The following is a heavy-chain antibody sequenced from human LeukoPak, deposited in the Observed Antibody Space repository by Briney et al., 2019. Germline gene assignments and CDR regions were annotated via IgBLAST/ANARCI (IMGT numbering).Heavy chain of an antibody. J-gene: IGHJ4*02. Sequence: GGSLRLSCVASGFTFSSYAMSWVRQAPGKGLEWVSAISGSGGSTYYADSVKGRFTISRDNSKNTLYLQMDSLRAEDTAVYYCAKVRPYGSGSYIFYFDYWGQGTLVTVSS. CDR3: AKVRPYGSGSYIFYFDY. V-gene: IGHV3-23*01. CDR2: ISGSGGST. CDR1: GFTFSSYA. D-gene: IGHD3-10*01.